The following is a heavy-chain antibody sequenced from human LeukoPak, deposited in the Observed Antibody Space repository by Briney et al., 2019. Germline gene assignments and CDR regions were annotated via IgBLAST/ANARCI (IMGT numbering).Heavy chain of an antibody. CDR1: GGSINRSTYY. D-gene: IGHD6-6*01. CDR2: IYYSGIT. V-gene: IGHV4-39*01. J-gene: IGHJ4*02. CDR3: ARLVYSSSSNNRFFDY. Sequence: SETLSLTCTVSGGSINRSTYYWSWIRQPPGKGLEWIGSIYYSGITYYNPSLKSRVTISVDTSQNQFSLKLTFVTAADTALYYCARLVYSSSSNNRFFDYWGQGTLVTVSS.